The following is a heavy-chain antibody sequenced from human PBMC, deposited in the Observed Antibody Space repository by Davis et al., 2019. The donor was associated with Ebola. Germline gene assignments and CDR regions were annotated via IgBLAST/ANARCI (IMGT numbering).Heavy chain of an antibody. J-gene: IGHJ3*02. Sequence: MPSQTLSPTWNLLAPSTSSGGYYCRLTRPPPGMGLEWIGYVYYSGSTNYNPSLKSRVTISVATSKNQFPLKLSSVTAADTAVYYCASINSGSYTNAFDIWGQGTMVTVSS. D-gene: IGHD1-26*01. V-gene: IGHV4-61*08. CDR1: APSTSSGGYY. CDR3: ASINSGSYTNAFDI. CDR2: VYYSGST.